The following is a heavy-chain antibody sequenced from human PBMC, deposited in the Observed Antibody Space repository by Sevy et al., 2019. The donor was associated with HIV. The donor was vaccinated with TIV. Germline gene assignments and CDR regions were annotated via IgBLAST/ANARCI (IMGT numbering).Heavy chain of an antibody. Sequence: SETLSLTCAVYGGSFSGYYWSWIRQPPGKGLEWIGEINHSGSTNYNPSLKSRVTISVDTSKNQFSLKLSSVTAAVTAVYYCARDRRVKGYCSGGSCYGGTYYYYYGMDVWGQGTTVTVSS. J-gene: IGHJ6*02. CDR1: GGSFSGYY. V-gene: IGHV4-34*01. D-gene: IGHD2-15*01. CDR3: ARDRRVKGYCSGGSCYGGTYYYYYGMDV. CDR2: INHSGST.